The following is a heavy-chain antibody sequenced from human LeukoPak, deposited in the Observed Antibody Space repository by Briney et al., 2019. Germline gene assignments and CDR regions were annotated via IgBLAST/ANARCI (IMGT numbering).Heavy chain of an antibody. CDR3: ARVRIDYGDYDDFDY. CDR2: INPNSGGT. D-gene: IGHD4-17*01. J-gene: IGHJ4*02. Sequence: ASVKVSCKASGYTFTGYYMHWVRQAPGQGLEWMGWINPNSGGTNYAQKFQGRVTMTRDTSISTAYMELSSLRSEDTAVYYCARVRIDYGDYDDFDYWGQGTLVTVSS. V-gene: IGHV1-2*02. CDR1: GYTFTGYY.